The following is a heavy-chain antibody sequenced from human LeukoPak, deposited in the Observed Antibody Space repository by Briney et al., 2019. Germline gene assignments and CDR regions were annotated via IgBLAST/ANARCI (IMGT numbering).Heavy chain of an antibody. V-gene: IGHV4-59*01. CDR2: VYYTGST. J-gene: IGHJ5*02. Sequence: SETLSLTCTVSGGSISSYYWSWVRQPPGKGLEWIGFVYYTGSTNYSPSLKSRVTISVDTSKNQISLKVRSATAADTAVYYCARTTEDCSSTSCYQYWFDPWGQGTLVTVSS. CDR1: GGSISSYY. D-gene: IGHD2-2*01. CDR3: ARTTEDCSSTSCYQYWFDP.